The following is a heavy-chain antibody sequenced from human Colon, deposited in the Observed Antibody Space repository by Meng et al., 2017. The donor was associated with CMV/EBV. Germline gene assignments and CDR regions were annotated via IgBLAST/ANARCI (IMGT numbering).Heavy chain of an antibody. Sequence: GGFLRLSCAASGLTFTNYAMHWVRQAPGKGLEWVGVISYDGSNKYFADSVKGRFDMSRDNGKNTLYLQMNSLRTEDTAIYYCVRDTSFYYDAGSYLLDFWGQGTLVTVSS. D-gene: IGHD3-10*01. CDR1: GLTFTNYA. CDR2: ISYDGSNK. J-gene: IGHJ4*02. CDR3: VRDTSFYYDAGSYLLDF. V-gene: IGHV3-30*09.